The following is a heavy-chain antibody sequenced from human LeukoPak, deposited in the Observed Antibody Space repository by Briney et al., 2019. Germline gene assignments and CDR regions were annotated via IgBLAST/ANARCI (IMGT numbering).Heavy chain of an antibody. CDR3: ARDLNYYDSSGYSLYYYYYMDV. Sequence: GRSLRLSCAASGFTFSSYSMNWVRQAPGKGLEWVSSISSSSSYIYYADSVKGRFTISRDNAKNSLYLQMNSLRAEDTAVYYCARDLNYYDSSGYSLYYYYYMDVWGKGTTVTVSS. CDR2: ISSSSSYI. CDR1: GFTFSSYS. V-gene: IGHV3-21*01. D-gene: IGHD3-22*01. J-gene: IGHJ6*03.